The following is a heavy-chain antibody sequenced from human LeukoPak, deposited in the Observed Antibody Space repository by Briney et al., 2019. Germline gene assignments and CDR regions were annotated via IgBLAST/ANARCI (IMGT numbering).Heavy chain of an antibody. V-gene: IGHV1-2*06. Sequence: ASVKVSCKASGYTFTGYYMHWVRQVPGQGLEWMGRINPNSGGTNYAQKFQGRVTMTRDTSISTAYMELSRLRSDDTPVYYCAISRCLRYFEWGVYFHHWAQRTLVTVSS. J-gene: IGHJ4*02. CDR1: GYTFTGYY. CDR3: AISRCLRYFEWGVYFHH. CDR2: INPNSGGT. D-gene: IGHD3-9*01.